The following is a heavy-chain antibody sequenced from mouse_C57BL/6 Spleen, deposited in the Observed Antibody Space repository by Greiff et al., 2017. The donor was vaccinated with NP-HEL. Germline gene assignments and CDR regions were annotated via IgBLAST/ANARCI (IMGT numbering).Heavy chain of an antibody. D-gene: IGHD1-1*01. Sequence: VQLQQSGPELVKPGASVKISCKASGYSFTSYYIHWVKQRPGQGLEWIGWIYPGSGNTKYNEKFKGKATLTADTSSSTAYMQLSSLTSEDSAVYYCARDYGSSDYFDYWGQGTTLTVSS. J-gene: IGHJ2*01. V-gene: IGHV1-66*01. CDR1: GYSFTSYY. CDR2: IYPGSGNT. CDR3: ARDYGSSDYFDY.